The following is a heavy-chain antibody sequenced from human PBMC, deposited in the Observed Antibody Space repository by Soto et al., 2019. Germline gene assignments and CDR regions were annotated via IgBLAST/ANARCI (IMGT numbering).Heavy chain of an antibody. V-gene: IGHV3-23*01. CDR2: ISGDGSST. CDR1: GFTFSSYA. CDR3: AKDWEFDWPNYYFDY. Sequence: PGGSLRLSCAASGFTFSSYAMSWVRQAPGKGPEWVSAISGDGSSTYFADSGKGRFTISRDNSKNTLYLQMNSLRAEDTAVYYCAKDWEFDWPNYYFDYWGQGTLVTVSS. J-gene: IGHJ4*02. D-gene: IGHD3-9*01.